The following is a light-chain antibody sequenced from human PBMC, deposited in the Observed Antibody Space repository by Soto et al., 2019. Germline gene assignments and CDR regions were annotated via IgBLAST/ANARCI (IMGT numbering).Light chain of an antibody. J-gene: IGKJ5*01. V-gene: IGKV3-20*01. CDR2: AAS. Sequence: EIVMTQSPATLSVSPGERATLSCRASQSVSILLAWYQQKPGQAPRLLIYAASTRATGIPDRFSGSGSGTDFTLTISRLEPEDFAVYYCQQYGSALITFGQGTRLEIK. CDR3: QQYGSALIT. CDR1: QSVSIL.